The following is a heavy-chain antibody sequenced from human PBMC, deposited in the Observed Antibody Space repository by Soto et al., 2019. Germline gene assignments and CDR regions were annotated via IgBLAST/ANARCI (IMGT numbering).Heavy chain of an antibody. CDR1: GGSISSGNYY. CDR3: ARVFSDRSSFFDP. Sequence: SETLSLTCTVSGGSISSGNYYWSWIRQHPGKGLEWIGYIYYSGSTSYNPSLKSRVTISVDTSKNHFSLKLSSVTAADTAVYYCARVFSDRSSFFDPWGQGTLVTVSS. J-gene: IGHJ5*02. CDR2: IYYSGST. V-gene: IGHV4-31*03. D-gene: IGHD6-13*01.